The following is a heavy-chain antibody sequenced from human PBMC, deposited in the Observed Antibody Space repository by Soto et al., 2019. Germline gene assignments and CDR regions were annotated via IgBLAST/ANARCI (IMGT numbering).Heavy chain of an antibody. V-gene: IGHV3-23*01. D-gene: IGHD3-3*01. CDR3: AKSAVRTYYDFWSGYYPSENYYYYGMDV. J-gene: IGHJ6*02. CDR1: GFTFSSYA. Sequence: PGGSLRLSWAASGFTFSSYAMSWVRQAPGKGLEWVSAISGSGGSTYYADSVKGRFTISRDNSKNTLYLQMNSLRAEDTAVYYCAKSAVRTYYDFWSGYYPSENYYYYGMDVWGQGTTVTVSS. CDR2: ISGSGGST.